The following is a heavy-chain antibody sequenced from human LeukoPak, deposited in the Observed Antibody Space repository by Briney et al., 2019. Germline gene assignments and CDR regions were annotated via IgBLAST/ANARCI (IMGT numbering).Heavy chain of an antibody. CDR2: IYYSGST. V-gene: IGHV4-59*01. CDR3: ASLRNPGDCSGGSCSLPYFDY. CDR1: GGSISSYY. Sequence: SETLSLTCTVSGGSISSYYWSWIRQPPGKGLEWLGYIYYSGSTNYNPSLKSRVTISVDTSKNQFSLKLSSVTAADTAVYYCASLRNPGDCSGGSCSLPYFDYWGQGTLVTVSS. D-gene: IGHD2-15*01. J-gene: IGHJ4*02.